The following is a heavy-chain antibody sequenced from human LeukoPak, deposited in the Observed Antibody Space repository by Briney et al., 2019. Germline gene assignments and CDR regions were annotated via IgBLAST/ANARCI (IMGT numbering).Heavy chain of an antibody. CDR1: GDSIISYY. V-gene: IGHV4-59*01. Sequence: SETLSLTYSVSGDSIISYYWNWLRQSPGKGLEWIGNIHHFGRTEYNSSLRSRVTMFLDSSKNQFSLKLTSVTPTDTAVYYCARGLWTQPGLVPFNYWGQGILVTVSS. CDR3: ARGLWTQPGLVPFNY. J-gene: IGHJ4*02. CDR2: IHHFGRT. D-gene: IGHD5-18*01.